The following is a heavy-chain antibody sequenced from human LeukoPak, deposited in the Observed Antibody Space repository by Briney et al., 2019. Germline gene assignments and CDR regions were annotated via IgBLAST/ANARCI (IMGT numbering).Heavy chain of an antibody. J-gene: IGHJ5*02. CDR2: IDPSDSYT. Sequence: GESLKISCKGSGYSFTSYWISWVRQMPGKGLEWMGRIDPSDSYTNYSPSFQGHVTISADKSISTAYLQWSSLKASDTAMYYCAKQEYCSGASSYTWFAPWGKETLVTVSS. V-gene: IGHV5-10-1*01. CDR3: AKQEYCSGASSYTWFAP. D-gene: IGHD2-15*01. CDR1: GYSFTSYW.